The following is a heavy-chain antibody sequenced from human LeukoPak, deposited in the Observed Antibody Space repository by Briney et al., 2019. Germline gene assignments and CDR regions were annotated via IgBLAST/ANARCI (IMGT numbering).Heavy chain of an antibody. CDR3: ARGPYYDFWSGYYSA. CDR2: IYYSGST. D-gene: IGHD3-3*01. CDR1: GGSISSYY. J-gene: IGHJ5*02. Sequence: SETLSLTCTVSGGSISSYYWSWIRQPPGKGLEWIGYIYYSGSTNYNPSLKSRVTISVDTSKNQFSLKLGSVTAADTAVYYCARGPYYDFWSGYYSAWGQGTLVTVSS. V-gene: IGHV4-59*01.